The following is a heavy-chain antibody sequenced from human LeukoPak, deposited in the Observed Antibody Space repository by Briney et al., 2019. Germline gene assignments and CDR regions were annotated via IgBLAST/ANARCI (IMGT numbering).Heavy chain of an antibody. CDR2: IWYDGSNK. Sequence: GGSLRLSCAASGFTFSSYGMHWVRQAPGKGLEWVAVIWYDGSNKYYADSVKGRFTISRDNSKNTLYLQMNSLRAEDTAVYYCARDQSIAAAGSRDDYWGQGTLVTVSS. CDR3: ARDQSIAAAGSRDDY. D-gene: IGHD6-13*01. CDR1: GFTFSSYG. J-gene: IGHJ4*02. V-gene: IGHV3-33*01.